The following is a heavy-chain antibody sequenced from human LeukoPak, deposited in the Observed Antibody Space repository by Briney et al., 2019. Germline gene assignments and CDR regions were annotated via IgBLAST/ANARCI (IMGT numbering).Heavy chain of an antibody. CDR3: AKDQKYQLLHAFDI. J-gene: IGHJ3*02. CDR2: IRYDGSNK. D-gene: IGHD2-2*01. Sequence: GGSLRLSYAASGFTFSSYGMHWVRQAPGKGLEWVAFIRYDGSNKYYADSVKGRFTTSRDNFKNTLYLQMNSLRAEDTAVYYCAKDQKYQLLHAFDIWGQGTMVTVSS. CDR1: GFTFSSYG. V-gene: IGHV3-30*02.